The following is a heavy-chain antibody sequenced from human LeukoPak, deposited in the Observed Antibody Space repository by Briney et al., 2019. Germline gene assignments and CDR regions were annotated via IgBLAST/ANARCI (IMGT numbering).Heavy chain of an antibody. V-gene: IGHV4-34*01. J-gene: IGHJ4*02. CDR3: ARHGDYYGSGSRY. Sequence: SETLSLTCAVYGGAFSGYDWSWSRQPPGKGLEGMGEINHSGSTNYNPSLKRRVTISVDTSKNQCSLKLSSVTAADTAVYYCARHGDYYGSGSRYWGQGTLVTVSS. CDR2: INHSGST. D-gene: IGHD3-10*01. CDR1: GGAFSGYD.